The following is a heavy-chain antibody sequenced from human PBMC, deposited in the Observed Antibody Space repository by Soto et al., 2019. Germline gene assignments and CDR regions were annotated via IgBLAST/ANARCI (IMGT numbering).Heavy chain of an antibody. CDR3: ATSYYYDSSGYYYYYYYMDV. V-gene: IGHV3-15*01. CDR2: IKSKTDGGTT. Sequence: GGSLRLSCAASGFTFSNAWMSWVRQAPGKGLEWVGRIKSKTDGGTTDYAAPVKGRFTISRDDSKNTLYLQMNSLKTEDTAVYCCATSYYYDSSGYYYYYYYMDVWGKGTTVTVSS. D-gene: IGHD3-22*01. J-gene: IGHJ6*03. CDR1: GFTFSNAW.